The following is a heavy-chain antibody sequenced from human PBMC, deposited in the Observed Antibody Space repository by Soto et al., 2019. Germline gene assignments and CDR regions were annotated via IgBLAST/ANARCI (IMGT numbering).Heavy chain of an antibody. D-gene: IGHD2-21*02. CDR3: ARQRTSVVTQAYFDV. J-gene: IGHJ4*02. CDR1: GGSITSSSYY. V-gene: IGHV4-39*01. CDR2: IYYSGRS. Sequence: PSETLSLTCTVSGGSITSSSYYWGWIRQPPGKGLEWIGGIYYSGRSYYNPSLKSRVTMSVDTSKNQLSLTLNSVTAADAAVYYCARQRTSVVTQAYFDVWGPGSLVTVSS.